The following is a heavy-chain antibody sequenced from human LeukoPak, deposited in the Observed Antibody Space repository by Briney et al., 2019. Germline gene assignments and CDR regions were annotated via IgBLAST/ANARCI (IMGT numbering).Heavy chain of an antibody. CDR3: AKDPEYCTGGSCPFDY. D-gene: IGHD2-8*02. CDR2: ISGSGYTT. J-gene: IGHJ4*02. Sequence: GGSLRLSCATSEFTFRNYAMSWVRQAPGKGLEWVSAISGSGYTTYYADSVKGRFTISRDNSKSTLFLQMSSLKVEDTAVYYCAKDPEYCTGGSCPFDYWGQGTLVTVSS. V-gene: IGHV3-23*01. CDR1: EFTFRNYA.